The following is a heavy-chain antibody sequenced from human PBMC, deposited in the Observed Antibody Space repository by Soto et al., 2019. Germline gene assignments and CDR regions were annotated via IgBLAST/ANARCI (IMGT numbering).Heavy chain of an antibody. CDR2: IYYSGST. Sequence: AETLSLTCTVSGGSISSSRYYWGWIRQPPGKGLEWIGSIYYSGSTYYNPSLKSRVTISVDTSKNQFSLKLSSVTAEDTAVYYCALQGGSSTSFRRARWFDPWGQGTLVTVSS. D-gene: IGHD2-2*01. V-gene: IGHV4-39*07. CDR3: ALQGGSSTSFRRARWFDP. J-gene: IGHJ5*02. CDR1: GGSISSSRYY.